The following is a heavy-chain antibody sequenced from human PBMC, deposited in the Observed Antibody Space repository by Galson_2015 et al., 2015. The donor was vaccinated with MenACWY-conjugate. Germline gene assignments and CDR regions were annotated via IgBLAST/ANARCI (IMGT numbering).Heavy chain of an antibody. Sequence: KYNPSLKSRVTISLDTSRSQFSLKLTSVTAADTAVYYCAREMRSLFGLPEYYIDVWGKGTTVTVSS. CDR3: AREMRSLFGLPEYYIDV. V-gene: IGHV4-59*01. D-gene: IGHD3-3*01. J-gene: IGHJ6*03.